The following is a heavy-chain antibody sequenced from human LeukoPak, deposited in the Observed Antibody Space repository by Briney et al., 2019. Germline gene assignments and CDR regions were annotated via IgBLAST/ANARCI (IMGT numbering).Heavy chain of an antibody. J-gene: IGHJ4*02. V-gene: IGHV3-30*04. D-gene: IGHD3-3*01. CDR3: VGEAGPRDFCN. Sequence: GGSLRLSCAASGFIFSSHAMHWVRQAPGKGLEWVAFISYDATYKNYGESVKGRFSISRDNSQNTLSLQMNSLRTEDTAVYYCVGEAGPRDFCNWGQGTVVTVSS. CDR1: GFIFSSHA. CDR2: ISYDATYK.